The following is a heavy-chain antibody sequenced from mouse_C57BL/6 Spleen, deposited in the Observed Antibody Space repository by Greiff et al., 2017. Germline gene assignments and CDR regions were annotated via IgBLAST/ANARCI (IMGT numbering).Heavy chain of an antibody. CDR3: ARGGDGAMGD. V-gene: IGHV1-63*01. CDR2: IYPGGGYT. Sequence: QVQLQQSGAELVRPGTSVKMSCKASGYTFTNYWIGWAKQRPGHGLEWIGDIYPGGGYTNYNEKFKGKATLTADKSSSTAYMQFSSLTSEDSAIYYGARGGDGAMGDWGQGTSVTVSS. J-gene: IGHJ4*01. D-gene: IGHD2-13*01. CDR1: GYTFTNYW.